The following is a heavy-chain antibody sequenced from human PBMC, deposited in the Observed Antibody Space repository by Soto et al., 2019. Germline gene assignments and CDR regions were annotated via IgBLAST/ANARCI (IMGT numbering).Heavy chain of an antibody. D-gene: IGHD2-2*01. Sequence: GGSMRLSCAASGFTFSAYAVTWVRQAPGKGLEWVSAISGSGGSAYYADSVKGRFAISRDNSKNTLWLQMNSLRAEDTAVYYCVRNLPYCSSTSCYAGVNWGQGTLVTVSS. V-gene: IGHV3-23*01. CDR3: VRNLPYCSSTSCYAGVN. J-gene: IGHJ4*02. CDR2: ISGSGGSA. CDR1: GFTFSAYA.